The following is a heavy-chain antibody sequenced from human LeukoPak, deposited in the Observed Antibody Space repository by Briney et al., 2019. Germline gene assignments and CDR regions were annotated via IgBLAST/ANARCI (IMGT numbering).Heavy chain of an antibody. CDR2: ISWDGGST. J-gene: IGHJ1*01. CDR1: GFTFDDYA. Sequence: GGSLRLSCAASGFTFDDYAMHWVRQAPGKGLEWVSLISWDGGSTYYADSVKGRFTISGDNSKNSLYLQMNSLRAEDTALYYCAKDIHSSSWYYFQHWGQGTLVTVSS. D-gene: IGHD6-13*01. V-gene: IGHV3-43D*04. CDR3: AKDIHSSSWYYFQH.